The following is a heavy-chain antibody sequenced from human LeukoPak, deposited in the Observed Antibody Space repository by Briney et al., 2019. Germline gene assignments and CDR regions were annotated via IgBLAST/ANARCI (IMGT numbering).Heavy chain of an antibody. Sequence: SETLSLTCTVSGGSISSYYWSWIRQPPGKGLEWIGYIYYSGSTYYNPSLKSRVTISVDTSKNQFSLKLSSVTAADTAVYYCASGGYSGYGYYYYGMDVWGQGTTVTVSS. D-gene: IGHD5-12*01. V-gene: IGHV4-59*08. CDR3: ASGGYSGYGYYYYGMDV. CDR2: IYYSGST. CDR1: GGSISSYY. J-gene: IGHJ6*02.